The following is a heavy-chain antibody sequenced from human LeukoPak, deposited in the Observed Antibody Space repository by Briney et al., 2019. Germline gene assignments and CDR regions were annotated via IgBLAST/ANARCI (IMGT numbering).Heavy chain of an antibody. CDR3: AKEQLVRGYYFDY. V-gene: IGHV3-23*01. Sequence: GGSLRLSSVASGFTFSRYWMHWVRQAPGKGLEWVSAISGSGGSTYYADSVKGRFTISRDNSKNTLYLQMNSLRAEDTAVYYCAKEQLVRGYYFDYWGQGALVTVSS. J-gene: IGHJ4*02. CDR2: ISGSGGST. CDR1: GFTFSRYW. D-gene: IGHD6-6*01.